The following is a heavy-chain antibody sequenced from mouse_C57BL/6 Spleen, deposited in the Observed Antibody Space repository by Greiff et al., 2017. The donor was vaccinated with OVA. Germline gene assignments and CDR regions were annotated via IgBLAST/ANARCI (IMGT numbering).Heavy chain of an antibody. V-gene: IGHV1-69*01. D-gene: IGHD2-3*01. CDR3: ARRDGYYDAMDD. CDR2: IDPSDSYT. Sequence: QVQLQQPGAELVMPGASVKLSCKASGYTFTSYWMHWVKQRPGQGLEWIGEIDPSDSYTNYNQKFKGKSTLTVDKSSSTAYMQLSSLTSEDSAVYYCARRDGYYDAMDDWGQGTSVTVSS. J-gene: IGHJ4*01. CDR1: GYTFTSYW.